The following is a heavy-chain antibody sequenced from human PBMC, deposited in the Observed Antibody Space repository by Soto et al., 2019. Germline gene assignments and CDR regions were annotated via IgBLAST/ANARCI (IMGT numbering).Heavy chain of an antibody. CDR1: GGSISTSNYY. V-gene: IGHV4-39*01. CDR3: ARHRDTALVPFDF. CDR2: LSYSESS. Sequence: SETLSLTCTVSGGSISTSNYYWGWIRQPPGKGLEWIGTLSYSESSYYNPSLKSRVSISADTSKNQFSLRLRSVTAADTAVYYYARHRDTALVPFDFWGQGTLVTVSS. J-gene: IGHJ4*02. D-gene: IGHD5-18*01.